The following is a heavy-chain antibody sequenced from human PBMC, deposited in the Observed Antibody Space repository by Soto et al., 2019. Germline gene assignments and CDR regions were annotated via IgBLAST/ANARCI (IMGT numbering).Heavy chain of an antibody. J-gene: IGHJ6*02. CDR2: IWYDGSNK. CDR3: ARGDIVVVPAAEDYYYYGMDV. V-gene: IGHV3-33*01. D-gene: IGHD2-2*01. CDR1: GFTFSSYG. Sequence: AGGSLRLSCAASGFTFSSYGMHWVRQAPGKGLEWVAVIWYDGSNKYYADSVKGRFTISRDNSKNTLYLQMNSLRAEDTAVYYCARGDIVVVPAAEDYYYYGMDVWGQGTTVTVSS.